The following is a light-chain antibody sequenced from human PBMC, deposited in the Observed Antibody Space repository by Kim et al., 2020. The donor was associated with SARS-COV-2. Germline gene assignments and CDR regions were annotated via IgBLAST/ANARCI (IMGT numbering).Light chain of an antibody. CDR3: AAWDGRLNAYV. V-gene: IGLV1-44*01. CDR2: TNN. J-gene: IGLJ1*01. Sequence: GQRVSMSCSGSFSNIGGNNVNWYQHIPGRAPRLLIHTNNQRPSGVPDRFAGSKSDTSASLAISGLQSDDEADYYCAAWDGRLNAYVFGTGTKVTVL. CDR1: FSNIGGNN.